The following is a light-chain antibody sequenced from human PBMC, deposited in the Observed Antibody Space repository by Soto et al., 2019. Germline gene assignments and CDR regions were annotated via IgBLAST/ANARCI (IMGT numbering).Light chain of an antibody. V-gene: IGKV1-9*01. CDR1: QGISSY. CDR3: QQLNSYPS. J-gene: IGKJ3*01. CDR2: AAS. Sequence: IRLTQSPSSLSASVGDRVTITCRASQGISSYLAWYQQKPGKAPKLLIYAASTLQSGVPSRFSGSGSGTDFTLTNRSLQPEDFSTYYCQQLNSYPSFGPGTKVDIK.